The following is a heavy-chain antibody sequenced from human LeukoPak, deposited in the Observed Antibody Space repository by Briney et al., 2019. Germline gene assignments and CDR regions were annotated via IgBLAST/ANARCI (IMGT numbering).Heavy chain of an antibody. Sequence: PGGSLRLSCAASGFTFSSYAMHWVRQAPGKGLEWVAVISYDGSNKYYADSMKGRFTISRGNSKNTLYLQMNSLRAEDTAVYYCARGQRRHTDMAPSFDYWGQGTLVTVSS. V-gene: IGHV3-30*04. CDR2: ISYDGSNK. D-gene: IGHD5-18*01. CDR3: ARGQRRHTDMAPSFDY. J-gene: IGHJ4*02. CDR1: GFTFSSYA.